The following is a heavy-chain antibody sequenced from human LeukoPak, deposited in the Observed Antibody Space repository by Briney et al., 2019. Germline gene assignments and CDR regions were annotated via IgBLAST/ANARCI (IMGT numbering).Heavy chain of an antibody. Sequence: PSETLSLTCTVSGGSISSYYWSWIRQPPGKGLEWIGYIYYSGSTNYNPSLKSRATISVDTSKNQFSLKLSSVTAADTAVYYCARHKYGSGSYFDYWGQGTLVTVSS. J-gene: IGHJ4*02. CDR1: GGSISSYY. CDR3: ARHKYGSGSYFDY. CDR2: IYYSGST. D-gene: IGHD3-10*01. V-gene: IGHV4-59*01.